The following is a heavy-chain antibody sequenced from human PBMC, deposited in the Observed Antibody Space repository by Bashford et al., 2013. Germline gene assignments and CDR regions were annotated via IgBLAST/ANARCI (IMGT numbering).Heavy chain of an antibody. V-gene: IGHV2-26*01. Sequence: WIRQPPGKALEWLAHIFSNDAKSYNTSLKSRLTISKDSSKSQVVLTMTNLDPVDTATYYCARILDTSMVFDNWGQGTLVTVSS. D-gene: IGHD5-18*01. CDR2: IFSNDAK. CDR3: ARILDTSMVFDN. J-gene: IGHJ4*02.